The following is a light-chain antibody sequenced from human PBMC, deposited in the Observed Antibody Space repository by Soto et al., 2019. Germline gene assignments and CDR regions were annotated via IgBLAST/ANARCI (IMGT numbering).Light chain of an antibody. CDR2: GAS. CDR3: QHHNSYSQT. Sequence: IHLTLSRPNLPGSVGDRDATTRPASQSIRYYLAWYQQMPGKAPKLLIYGASSLQSGVPSRFSGSGSGTEFTLTISSLQPDDFATYFCQHHNSYSQTFGQGTKVDIK. CDR1: QSIRYY. V-gene: IGKV1-5*01. J-gene: IGKJ1*01.